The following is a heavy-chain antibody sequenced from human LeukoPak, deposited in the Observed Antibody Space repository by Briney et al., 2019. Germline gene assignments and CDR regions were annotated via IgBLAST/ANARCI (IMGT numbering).Heavy chain of an antibody. CDR1: GFTFSSYW. CDR3: AKAEGGYCSSTSCPEINY. J-gene: IGHJ4*02. D-gene: IGHD2-2*01. CDR2: IKQDGSEK. V-gene: IGHV3-7*03. Sequence: GGSLRLSCAASGFTFSSYWMSWVRQAPGKGLEWVANIKQDGSEKYYADSVKGRFTISRDNSKNSLYLQMNSLRTEDTASYYCAKAEGGYCSSTSCPEINYWGQGTLVTVSS.